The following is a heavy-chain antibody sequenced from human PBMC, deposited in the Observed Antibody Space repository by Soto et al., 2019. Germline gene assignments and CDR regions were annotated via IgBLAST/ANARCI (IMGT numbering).Heavy chain of an antibody. J-gene: IGHJ4*02. CDR2: IYDDGST. D-gene: IGHD1-26*01. CDR1: GGSISSNNW. Sequence: PSETLSLTCAVSGGSISSNNWWSWVRQPPGKGLEWIGEIYDDGSTNYNPSLKSRVTLSVDTSKNQLSLRLTSVTAADTAVYYCAHTYSGTYRHYFDYWGQGTLVTLSS. V-gene: IGHV4-4*02. CDR3: AHTYSGTYRHYFDY.